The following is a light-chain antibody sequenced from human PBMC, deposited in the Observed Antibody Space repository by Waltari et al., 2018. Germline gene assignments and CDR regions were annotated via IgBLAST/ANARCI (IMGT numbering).Light chain of an antibody. Sequence: DIVMTQSPLSLPVTPGETASISCRSSQSLLHSSGYNYLDWYLQKQGQSPQLLIYLGSNRAAGVPNSCGGGGSGTYFTLKISRVDAEDVGVYYCMQALQTPWTFGQGTKVEIK. CDR1: QSLLHSSGYNY. CDR2: LGS. CDR3: MQALQTPWT. V-gene: IGKV2-28*01. J-gene: IGKJ1*01.